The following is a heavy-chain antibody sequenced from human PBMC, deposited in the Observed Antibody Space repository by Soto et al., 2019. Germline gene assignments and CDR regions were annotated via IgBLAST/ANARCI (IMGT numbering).Heavy chain of an antibody. Sequence: QVQLVESGGGGVQPGRSLRLSCAASGFTFSSYAMHWVRQAPGKGLEWVAGMSYDGSNKYYADSVKGRFTISSDNYNNTLYLQMSRGTAEATAVYYGARFKGCSGGSCYPDFDYWGQGTLVTVSS. J-gene: IGHJ4*02. D-gene: IGHD2-15*01. V-gene: IGHV3-30-3*01. CDR2: MSYDGSNK. CDR3: ARFKGCSGGSCYPDFDY. CDR1: GFTFSSYA.